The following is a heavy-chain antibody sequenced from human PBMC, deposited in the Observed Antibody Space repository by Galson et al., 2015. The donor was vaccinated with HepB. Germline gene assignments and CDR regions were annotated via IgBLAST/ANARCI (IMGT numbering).Heavy chain of an antibody. Sequence: SLRLSCAASGFTFDDYGMSWVRQAPGKGLEWVSGINWNGGSTGYADSVKGRFTISRDNAKNSLYLQMNSLRAEDTALYHCARCSYDFWSGKLSLAYGMDVWGQGTTVTVSS. CDR2: INWNGGST. D-gene: IGHD3-3*01. J-gene: IGHJ6*02. CDR3: ARCSYDFWSGKLSLAYGMDV. V-gene: IGHV3-20*01. CDR1: GFTFDDYG.